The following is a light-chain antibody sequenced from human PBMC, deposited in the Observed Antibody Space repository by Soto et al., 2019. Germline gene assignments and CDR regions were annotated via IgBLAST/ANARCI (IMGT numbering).Light chain of an antibody. CDR1: SSNIGAGYD. V-gene: IGLV1-40*01. J-gene: IGLJ2*01. CDR2: GNN. CDR3: QSYDSSLSSVV. Sequence: QAVVTQPPSVSGAPGQRVTISCTGSSSNIGAGYDVHWYQQLPGTAPKLLISGNNNRPSGVPDRFSGSKSGTSASLAITGLQAEDEADYYCQSYDSSLSSVVFGGGTKVTVL.